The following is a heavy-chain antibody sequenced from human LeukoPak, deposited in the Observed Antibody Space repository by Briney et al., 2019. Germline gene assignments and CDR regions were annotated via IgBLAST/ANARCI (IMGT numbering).Heavy chain of an antibody. V-gene: IGHV4-59*01. CDR2: TYHSGST. CDR3: ARSGYDTRGRQAFYFDS. CDR1: GGSISYYY. Sequence: SETLSLTCTISGGSISYYYWSWVRQPPGKGLEWIGYTYHSGSTNYNPSLKSRVTISVDTSKNQFSLKVSSVTAADTAVYYCARSGYDTRGRQAFYFDSWGQGTLVTVSS. J-gene: IGHJ4*02. D-gene: IGHD5-12*01.